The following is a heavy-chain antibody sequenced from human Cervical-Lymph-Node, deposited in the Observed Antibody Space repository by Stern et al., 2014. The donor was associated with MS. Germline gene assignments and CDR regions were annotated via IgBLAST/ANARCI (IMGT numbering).Heavy chain of an antibody. CDR2: IAIDGSGT. Sequence: VQLVESGGGLVQPAGSLRLSCAASGFTFSSYWMHWVRHAPGTGLARVSRIAIDGSGTTDADSVKGRFTISRDNAKNTLYLQMNSQRAEDAAVYYCARAPYYYDTSGYSYSYFDLWGRGTLVTVSS. D-gene: IGHD3-22*01. CDR3: ARAPYYYDTSGYSYSYFDL. CDR1: GFTFSSYW. V-gene: IGHV3-74*02. J-gene: IGHJ2*01.